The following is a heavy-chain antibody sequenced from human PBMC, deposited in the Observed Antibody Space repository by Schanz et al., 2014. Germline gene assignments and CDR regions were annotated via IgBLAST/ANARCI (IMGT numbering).Heavy chain of an antibody. J-gene: IGHJ4*02. CDR2: ISAYNGNT. CDR3: ARDRRFFDRDDLYYFDS. D-gene: IGHD3-3*01. Sequence: QVQLVQSGAEVKKPGASVKVSCKASGYTFTIYGISWVRQAPGQGLEWMGWISAYNGNTKYPQKLQGRVTMTTDTSTSTAYMALTDLRSDDTAVYYCARDRRFFDRDDLYYFDSWGQGTLVTVSS. V-gene: IGHV1-18*01. CDR1: GYTFTIYG.